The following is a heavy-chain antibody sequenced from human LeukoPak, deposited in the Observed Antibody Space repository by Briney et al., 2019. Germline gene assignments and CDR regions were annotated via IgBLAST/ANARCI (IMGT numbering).Heavy chain of an antibody. CDR2: IKQDGSEK. J-gene: IGHJ4*02. CDR3: ARGSEYYYDSSGYYHY. CDR1: GFTFSSYW. Sequence: GGSLRLSCAASGFTFSSYWMSWVRQAPGKGLEWVANIKQDGSEKYYVDSVKGRFTISRDNDKNSLYLQMNSLRAEDTAVYYCARGSEYYYDSSGYYHYWGQGTLVTVSS. D-gene: IGHD3-22*01. V-gene: IGHV3-7*01.